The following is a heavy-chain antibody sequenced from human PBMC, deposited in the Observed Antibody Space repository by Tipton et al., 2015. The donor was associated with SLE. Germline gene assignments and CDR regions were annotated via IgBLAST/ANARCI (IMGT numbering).Heavy chain of an antibody. Sequence: TLSLTCAVSGGSISSGGYSWSWIRQPPGKGLGWIGYIYYSGSTYYNPSLKSRVTISVDTSKTQFSLKLSSVTAADTAVFYCAREPPRPDAFDIWGQGTMVTVSS. J-gene: IGHJ3*02. CDR3: AREPPRPDAFDI. CDR2: IYYSGST. CDR1: GGSISSGGYS. V-gene: IGHV4-30-4*07.